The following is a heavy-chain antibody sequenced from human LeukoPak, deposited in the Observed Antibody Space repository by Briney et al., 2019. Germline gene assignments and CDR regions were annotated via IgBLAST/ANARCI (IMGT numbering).Heavy chain of an antibody. Sequence: SETLSLTCAVSGGSISSGGYYWRWIRQHPGKGLEWNGYIYYSGSTYYNQSLKSRVTIAVDTSKNQFSLKLSSVTAADTAVYDCARVGIAAAGIKSPPHFDYWGQGTLVTVSS. CDR2: IYYSGST. CDR1: GGSISSGGYY. V-gene: IGHV4-31*11. CDR3: ARVGIAAAGIKSPPHFDY. D-gene: IGHD6-13*01. J-gene: IGHJ4*02.